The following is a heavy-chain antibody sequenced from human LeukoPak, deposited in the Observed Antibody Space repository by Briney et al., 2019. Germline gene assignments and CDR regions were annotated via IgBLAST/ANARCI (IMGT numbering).Heavy chain of an antibody. CDR1: GSTFGDNP. D-gene: IGHD6-6*01. J-gene: IGHJ6*03. Sequence: GGSLRLSCTASGSTFGDNPLNWVRQAPGKGLEWVGLIRSDRYGGTSEYVASVNGRFSISRDDSRNILYLEMNSLRNEDTAVYFCTRISSSPAALYYYYMDVWGKGIPVTVSS. CDR2: IRSDRYGGTS. V-gene: IGHV3-49*04. CDR3: TRISSSPAALYYYYMDV.